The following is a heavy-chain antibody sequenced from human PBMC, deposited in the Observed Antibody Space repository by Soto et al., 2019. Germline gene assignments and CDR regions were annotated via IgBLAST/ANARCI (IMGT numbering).Heavy chain of an antibody. V-gene: IGHV1-18*01. D-gene: IGHD1-26*01. CDR2: ISAYNGNT. J-gene: IGHJ6*03. CDR3: ARDSGTHGVYYYYYMDV. CDR1: GYTFTSYG. Sequence: ASVKVSCKASGYTFTSYGISWVRQAPGQGLEWMGWISAYNGNTNYAQKLQGRVTMTTDTSTSTAYMELRSLRSDDTAVYYCARDSGTHGVYYYYYMDVWGKGTTVTVSS.